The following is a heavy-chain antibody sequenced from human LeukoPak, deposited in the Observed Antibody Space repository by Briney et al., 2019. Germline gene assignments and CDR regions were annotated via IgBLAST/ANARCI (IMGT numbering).Heavy chain of an antibody. CDR3: ATNTDYYGSGSYRLDY. V-gene: IGHV3-48*01. D-gene: IGHD3-10*01. J-gene: IGHJ4*02. CDR2: ISSSSSTI. Sequence: GGSLKLSCAASGFTFSSYSLNWVRPAPGTGLEWVSYISSSSSTIYYADSVKGRFTFSRDNAKNSLYLQMNSLRAEDTAVYYCATNTDYYGSGSYRLDYWGQGTLVTVSS. CDR1: GFTFSSYS.